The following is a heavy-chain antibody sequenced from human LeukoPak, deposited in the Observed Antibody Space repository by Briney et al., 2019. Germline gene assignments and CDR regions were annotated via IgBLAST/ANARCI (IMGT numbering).Heavy chain of an antibody. D-gene: IGHD1-26*01. V-gene: IGHV1-24*01. CDR1: GYTLTESS. J-gene: IGHJ4*02. CDR3: ATYSAYSGSYYFDY. CDR2: FDPEDGET. Sequence: ASVKVSCKVSGYTLTESSMHWVRQAPGKGLEWMGGFDPEDGETIYAQKFQGRVTMTEDTSTDTAYMELSSLRSEDTAVYYCATYSAYSGSYYFDYWGQGTLVTVSS.